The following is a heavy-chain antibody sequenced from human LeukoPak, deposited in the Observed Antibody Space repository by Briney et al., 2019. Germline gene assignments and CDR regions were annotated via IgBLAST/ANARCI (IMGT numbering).Heavy chain of an antibody. CDR2: ISGRSTYI. D-gene: IGHD2-15*01. V-gene: IGHV3-21*01. CDR1: GLTFNDYS. J-gene: IGHJ6*02. CDR3: AREAYCSGGSCLPLDV. Sequence: GGSLRLSCAASGLTFNDYSMNWVRQAPGKGLEWVSSISGRSTYIYYADSMKGRFTISRDNAKNSLYLQMSSLRAEDTAVYYCAREAYCSGGSCLPLDVWGQGTTVTVSS.